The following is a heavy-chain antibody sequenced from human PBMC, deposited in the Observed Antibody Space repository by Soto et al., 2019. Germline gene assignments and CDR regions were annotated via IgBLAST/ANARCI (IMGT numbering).Heavy chain of an antibody. CDR2: IKQDGSEK. CDR1: GFTFSSYW. V-gene: IGHV3-7*05. Sequence: EVQLVESGGGLVQPGGSLRLSCAASGFTFSSYWMSWVRQAPGKGLEWVANIKQDGSEKYYVDSVKGRFTISRDNAKNSLYLQMNSLRAEDTAVYYCARDQGSYSYGPFDYWGQGTLVTVSS. J-gene: IGHJ4*02. CDR3: ARDQGSYSYGPFDY. D-gene: IGHD5-18*01.